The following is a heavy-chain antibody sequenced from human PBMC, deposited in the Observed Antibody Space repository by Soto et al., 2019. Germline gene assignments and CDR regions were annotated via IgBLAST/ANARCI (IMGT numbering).Heavy chain of an antibody. CDR1: GNNFHSYC. Sequence: PGESLKTSCKGSGNNFHSYCIAWGRPGAGKGLEWMGYFYPQVSDTRYSPSYEAQVTVSADMSINTAYQPWTSQNATDTAIYFCARYTAYHYYMQVWGQGTMVTVSS. D-gene: IGHD2-21*02. J-gene: IGHJ6*03. V-gene: IGHV5-51*01. CDR3: ARYTAYHYYMQV. CDR2: FYPQVSDT.